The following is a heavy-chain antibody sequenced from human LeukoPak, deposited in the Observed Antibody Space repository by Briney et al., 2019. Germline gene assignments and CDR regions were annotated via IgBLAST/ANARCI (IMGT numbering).Heavy chain of an antibody. CDR3: ARGSGYCSGGSCYLGY. V-gene: IGHV4-61*01. J-gene: IGHJ4*02. CDR1: GYSISSGYY. D-gene: IGHD2-15*01. CDR2: IYYSGST. Sequence: SETLSLTCAVSGYSISSGYYWSWIRQPPGKGLEWIGYIYYSGSTNYNPSLKSRVTISVDTSKNQFSLKLSSVTAADTAVYYCARGSGYCSGGSCYLGYWGQGTLVTVSS.